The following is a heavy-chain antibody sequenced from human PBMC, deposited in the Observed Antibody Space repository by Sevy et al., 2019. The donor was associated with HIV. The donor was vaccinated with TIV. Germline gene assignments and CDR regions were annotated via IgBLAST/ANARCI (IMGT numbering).Heavy chain of an antibody. CDR2: IWFDGSNE. CDR3: ARDLEFYDYGDYGPAFNPDY. CDR1: GFTFSTYG. J-gene: IGHJ4*02. Sequence: GGSLRLSCAASGFTFSTYGMHWVRQAPGKGLEWLAVIWFDGSNEYYADSVKGRFTISRDIAKNTLHLQMNSLRAEDTAVYHGARDLEFYDYGDYGPAFNPDYWGRGTLVTVSS. D-gene: IGHD4-17*01. V-gene: IGHV3-33*01.